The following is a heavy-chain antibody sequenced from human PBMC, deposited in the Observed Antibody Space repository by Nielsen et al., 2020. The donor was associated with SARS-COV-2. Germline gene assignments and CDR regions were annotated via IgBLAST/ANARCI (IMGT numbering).Heavy chain of an antibody. CDR1: GGSFSGYY. CDR3: ARGSWSYWYFDL. J-gene: IGHJ2*01. Sequence: SETLSLTCAVYGGSFSGYYWSWIRQPPGKGLEWIGEINHSGSTNYNPSLKSRVTISVDTSKNQFSLKLSSVTAADTAVYYCARGSWSYWYFDLLGRGTLVTVSS. V-gene: IGHV4-34*01. CDR2: INHSGST.